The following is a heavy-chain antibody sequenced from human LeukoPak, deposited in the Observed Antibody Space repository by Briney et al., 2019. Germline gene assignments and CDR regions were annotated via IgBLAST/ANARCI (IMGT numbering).Heavy chain of an antibody. V-gene: IGHV4-59*01. J-gene: IGHJ6*02. CDR1: GGSISSYY. CDR3: ARDVRFLRWPGGYGMDV. Sequence: SETLSLTCTVSGGSISSYYWSWIRQPPGKGLEWIGYIYYSGSTNYNPSLKSRVTISVDTSKNQFSLKLSSVTAADTAVYYCARDVRFLRWPGGYGMDVWGQGTTVTVSS. D-gene: IGHD3-3*01. CDR2: IYYSGST.